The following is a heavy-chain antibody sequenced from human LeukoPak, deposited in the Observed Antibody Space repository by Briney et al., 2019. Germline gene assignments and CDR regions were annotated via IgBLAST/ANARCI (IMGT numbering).Heavy chain of an antibody. CDR2: IYTSGST. V-gene: IGHV4-61*02. D-gene: IGHD3-10*01. CDR3: ARDHPYGSGSYIY. J-gene: IGHJ4*02. Sequence: PSETLSLTCTVSGGSISSGSYYWSWIRQPAGKGLEWIGRIYTSGSTNYNPSLKSRVTISVDTSKNQFSLKLSSVTAADTAVYYCARDHPYGSGSYIYWGQGTLVTVSS. CDR1: GGSISSGSYY.